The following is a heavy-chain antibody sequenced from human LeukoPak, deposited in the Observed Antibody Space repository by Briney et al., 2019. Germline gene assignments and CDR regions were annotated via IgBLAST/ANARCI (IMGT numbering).Heavy chain of an antibody. Sequence: SETLSLTCTVSGDSISSSWWAWIRQPPGKGLEWIGYVYYSGTPTSYNPSLRSRVTISIDTSRNQFSLKLSSVTTADTAVYYCARDSRGGGPDFDYWGPGTLITVSS. CDR1: GDSISSSW. CDR3: ARDSRGGGPDFDY. D-gene: IGHD3-16*01. J-gene: IGHJ4*02. V-gene: IGHV4-59*01. CDR2: VYYSGTPT.